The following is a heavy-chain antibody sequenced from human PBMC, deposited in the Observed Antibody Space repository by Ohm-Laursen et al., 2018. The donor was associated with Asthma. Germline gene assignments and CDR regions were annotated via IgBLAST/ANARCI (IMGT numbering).Heavy chain of an antibody. CDR2: ISSSSSTI. D-gene: IGHD4-17*01. V-gene: IGHV3-48*01. CDR3: ARPMTTVTWPFYYGMDV. CDR1: GFPFSAYS. J-gene: IGHJ6*02. Sequence: SLRLSCAASGFPFSAYSMNWVRQAPGKGLEWVSYISSSSSTIYYADSVKGRFTISRDNAKNSLYLQMNSLRAEDTAVYYCARPMTTVTWPFYYGMDVWGQGTTVTVSS.